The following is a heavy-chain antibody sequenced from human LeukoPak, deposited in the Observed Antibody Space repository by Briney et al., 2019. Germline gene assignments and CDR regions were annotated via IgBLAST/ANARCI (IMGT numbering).Heavy chain of an antibody. J-gene: IGHJ4*02. CDR2: INHSGST. Sequence: SETLSLTCAVYGGSFSGYYWSWIRQPPGKGLEWIGEINHSGSTNYNPSLKSRVTISVDTSKNQFSLKLSSVTAADTAVYYCARGAWYNWNDAYFDYWDQGTLVTVSS. CDR1: GGSFSGYY. CDR3: ARGAWYNWNDAYFDY. V-gene: IGHV4-34*01. D-gene: IGHD1-1*01.